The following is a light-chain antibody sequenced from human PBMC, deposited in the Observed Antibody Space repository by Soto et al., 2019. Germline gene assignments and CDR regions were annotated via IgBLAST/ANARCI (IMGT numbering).Light chain of an antibody. Sequence: QSALTQPASVSGSPAQSITISCTGTSSDVGGYNYVSWYQQHPGKAPRLMIYDVSNRPSGVSDRFSGSKSGNTASLTISGLQAEDEADYYCSSYTSSSTWMFGGGTKLTVL. V-gene: IGLV2-14*03. CDR2: DVS. CDR3: SSYTSSSTWM. J-gene: IGLJ3*02. CDR1: SSDVGGYNY.